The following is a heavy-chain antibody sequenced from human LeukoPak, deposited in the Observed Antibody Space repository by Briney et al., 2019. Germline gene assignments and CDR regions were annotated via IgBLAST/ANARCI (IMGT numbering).Heavy chain of an antibody. V-gene: IGHV3-74*01. CDR2: INSDGSST. CDR3: ARERPHSGYDSDGFDY. D-gene: IGHD5-12*01. Sequence: PGGSLRLSCAASGFTFSSYWMHWVRQAPGKGLVWVSFINSDGSSTRYADSVKGRFTISRDNAKNSLYLQMNSLRAEDTALYYCARERPHSGYDSDGFDYWAREPWSPSPQ. CDR1: GFTFSSYW. J-gene: IGHJ4*02.